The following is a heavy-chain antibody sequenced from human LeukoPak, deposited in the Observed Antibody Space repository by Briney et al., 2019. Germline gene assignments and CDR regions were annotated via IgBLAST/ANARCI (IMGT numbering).Heavy chain of an antibody. CDR3: ARDRVYSFDY. V-gene: IGHV4-61*02. Sequence: SETLSLTCTVSGGSISSGGYYWSWIRQPTGKGLEWVGRMYSGGNTNYNPSLKSRVTMSVDTSKSQFSLMLSSVTAADTAVYYCARDRVYSFDYWGQGTLVTVSS. D-gene: IGHD1-26*01. CDR2: MYSGGNT. CDR1: GGSISSGGYY. J-gene: IGHJ4*02.